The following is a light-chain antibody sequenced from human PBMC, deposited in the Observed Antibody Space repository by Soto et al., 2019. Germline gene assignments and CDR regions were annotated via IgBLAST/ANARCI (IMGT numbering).Light chain of an antibody. CDR1: QSISSY. Sequence: DIQVTQSPSSLSASVGDRVTITCRASQSISSYLNWYQQKPGKAPKLLIYAASSLQSGVPSRFSGSGSGTDFTLTISSLQPEDFATYYWQQSYLTPPIPVGQGTRLEIK. J-gene: IGKJ5*01. CDR2: AAS. CDR3: QQSYLTPPIP. V-gene: IGKV1-39*01.